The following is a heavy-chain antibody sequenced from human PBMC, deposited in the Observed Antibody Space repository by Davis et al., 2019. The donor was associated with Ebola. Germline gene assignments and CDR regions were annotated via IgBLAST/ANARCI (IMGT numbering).Heavy chain of an antibody. CDR1: GFTFSSYA. Sequence: GGSLRLSCAASGFTFSSYAMSWVRQAPGKGLEWVSAISGSGGSTYYADSVKGRFTISRDNSKNTLYLQMNSLRAEDTAVYYCAKALVSDGIVVVPAAMPDYWGQGTLVTVSS. V-gene: IGHV3-23*01. D-gene: IGHD2-2*01. CDR2: ISGSGGST. J-gene: IGHJ4*02. CDR3: AKALVSDGIVVVPAAMPDY.